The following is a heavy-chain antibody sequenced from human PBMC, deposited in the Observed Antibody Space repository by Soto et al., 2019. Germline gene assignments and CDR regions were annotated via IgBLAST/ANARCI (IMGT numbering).Heavy chain of an antibody. J-gene: IGHJ4*02. D-gene: IGHD3-22*01. Sequence: GGSLRLSCSASGFTFSSYAMHWVRQAPGKGLEYVSSISTNGGSTHYADSVKGRFTISRDNSKNTQYLQMSSLRADDTAVYYCVKGEYYYDSSGYYPFDNWGKGTLVTVSS. CDR3: VKGEYYYDSSGYYPFDN. CDR2: ISTNGGST. V-gene: IGHV3-64D*06. CDR1: GFTFSSYA.